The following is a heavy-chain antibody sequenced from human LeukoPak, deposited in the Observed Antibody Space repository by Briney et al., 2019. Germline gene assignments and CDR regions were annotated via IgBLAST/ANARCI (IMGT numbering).Heavy chain of an antibody. J-gene: IGHJ5*02. CDR2: IYYSGST. D-gene: IGHD2-15*01. CDR1: GGSISSYY. V-gene: IGHV4-59*12. CDR3: ARGTHIVVVVAALFGGWFDP. Sequence: SQTLSLTCTVSGGSISSYYWSWIRQPPGKGLEWIGYIYYSGSTYYNPSLKSRVTISVDTSKNQFSLKLSSVTAADTAVHYCARGTHIVVVVAALFGGWFDPWGQGTLVTVSS.